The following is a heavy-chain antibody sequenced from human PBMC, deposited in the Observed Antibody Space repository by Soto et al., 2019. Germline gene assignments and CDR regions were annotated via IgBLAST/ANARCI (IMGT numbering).Heavy chain of an antibody. J-gene: IGHJ5*01. CDR1: GFTFSSYA. V-gene: IGHV3-30-3*01. CDR3: ARDLIRYSYGYFPDS. Sequence: QVQLVESGGGVAQPGRSLRLSCAASGFTFSSYAMHWVRQAPGKGLEWVAVISYDGSNKYYADSVKGRFTISRDNSKNTLYMQMNSLRAEDTAVYYCARDLIRYSYGYFPDSWGQGTLVTVSS. D-gene: IGHD5-18*01. CDR2: ISYDGSNK.